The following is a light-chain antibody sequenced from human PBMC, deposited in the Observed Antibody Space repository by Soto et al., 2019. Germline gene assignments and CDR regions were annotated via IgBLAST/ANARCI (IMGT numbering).Light chain of an antibody. Sequence: IVLTHSPGTLSFSPCERDTLSFPSSQSVSSSYLAWYQQKPGQAPRLLIYGASSRATGIPDRFSGTGSGTDFTLTISRLEPEDFAVYYCQKYDSSPKKFGQGTKGDIK. CDR2: GAS. V-gene: IGKV3-20*01. CDR1: QSVSSSY. J-gene: IGKJ1*01. CDR3: QKYDSSPKK.